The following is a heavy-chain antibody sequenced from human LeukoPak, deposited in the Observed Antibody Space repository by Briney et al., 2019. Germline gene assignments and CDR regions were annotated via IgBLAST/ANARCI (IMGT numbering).Heavy chain of an antibody. V-gene: IGHV5-51*01. CDR2: IYPGDSDT. Sequence: GESLKISCKGSGYTFTSYWIAWVRQMPGKGLEWMGIIYPGDSDTRYSPSFQGQVTISADKSISTAYLQWSSLKASDTAMYYCARLAVVVPAALWVGWFDPWGQGTLVTVSS. CDR1: GYTFTSYW. CDR3: ARLAVVVPAALWVGWFDP. D-gene: IGHD2-2*01. J-gene: IGHJ5*02.